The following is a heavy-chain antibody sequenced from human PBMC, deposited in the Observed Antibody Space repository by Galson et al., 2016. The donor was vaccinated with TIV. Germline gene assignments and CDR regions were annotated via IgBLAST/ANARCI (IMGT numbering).Heavy chain of an antibody. CDR1: GGTFSNYA. CDR2: IIPIIGMT. CDR3: ARDMKSGYSSSWPPLDY. V-gene: IGHV1-69*04. Sequence: SVKVSCKASGGTFSNYAIRWVRQAPGQGLEWMGRIIPIIGMTNYAQKFQGRLTITADTSTSTAYMELSSLRSEDTAVYYCARDMKSGYSSSWPPLDYWGQGTLVTVSS. J-gene: IGHJ4*02. D-gene: IGHD6-13*01.